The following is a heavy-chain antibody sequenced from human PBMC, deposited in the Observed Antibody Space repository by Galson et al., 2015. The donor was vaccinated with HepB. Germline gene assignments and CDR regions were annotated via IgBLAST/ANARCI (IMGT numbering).Heavy chain of an antibody. Sequence: SLRLSCAASGFTFSNYAMHWVRQAPGKGLEWVAVIWYDGRNKYYADSVKGRFTISRDNSKNTLYLQMNSLRAEDTAVYYCARGPSSGWYGDAFDVWGQGTLVTVSS. J-gene: IGHJ3*01. CDR3: ARGPSSGWYGDAFDV. V-gene: IGHV3-33*01. D-gene: IGHD6-19*01. CDR2: IWYDGRNK. CDR1: GFTFSNYA.